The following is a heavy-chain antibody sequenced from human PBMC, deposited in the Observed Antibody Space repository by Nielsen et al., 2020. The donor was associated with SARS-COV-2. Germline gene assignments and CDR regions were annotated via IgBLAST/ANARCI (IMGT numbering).Heavy chain of an antibody. Sequence: GESLKISCAASGFTFSDHSLHWVRQTPGKGLEWVAVMSFDGINKWYADSVKGRFSISRDNSKSTLYLQMNSVTTEDAAVYYCASGGTAMAWNNFDYWGQGTLVTVSS. CDR2: MSFDGINK. V-gene: IGHV3-30-3*01. D-gene: IGHD1/OR15-1a*01. J-gene: IGHJ4*02. CDR1: GFTFSDHS. CDR3: ASGGTAMAWNNFDY.